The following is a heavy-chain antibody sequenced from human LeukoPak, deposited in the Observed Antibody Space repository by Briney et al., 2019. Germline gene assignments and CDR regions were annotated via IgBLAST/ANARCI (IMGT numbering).Heavy chain of an antibody. D-gene: IGHD2-15*01. V-gene: IGHV1-18*01. CDR1: GYTFTSYG. Sequence: ASVKVSCKASGYTFTSYGVSWVRQAPGQGLEWMGWISANNGNTYYVQNLQGRVTMTTDTPTSTAYMELRSLRSDDTAVYYCARVEILRGAGRDPPYYMDVWGKAITVIVSS. CDR2: ISANNGNT. J-gene: IGHJ6*03. CDR3: ARVEILRGAGRDPPYYMDV.